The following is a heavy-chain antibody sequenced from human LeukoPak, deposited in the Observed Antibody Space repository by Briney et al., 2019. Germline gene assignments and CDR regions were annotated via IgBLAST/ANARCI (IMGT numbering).Heavy chain of an antibody. J-gene: IGHJ4*02. CDR1: GGSISSSSYY. D-gene: IGHD2-2*01. CDR3: ARSPAAIPARRVNDY. V-gene: IGHV4-39*07. Sequence: TASETLSLTCTVSGGSISSSSYYWGWIRQPPGKGLEWIGYIYHSGSTYYNPSLKSRVTISVDRSKNQSSLKLSSVTAADTAVYYCARSPAAIPARRVNDYWGQGTLVTVSS. CDR2: IYHSGST.